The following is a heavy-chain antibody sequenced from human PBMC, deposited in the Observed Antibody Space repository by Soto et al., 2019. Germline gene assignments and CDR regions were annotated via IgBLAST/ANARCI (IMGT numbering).Heavy chain of an antibody. Sequence: GGSLRLSCAASGFTFSSYAMSWVRQAPGKGLEWVSAISGSGGSTYYADSVKGRFTISRDNSKNTLYLQMNSLRAEDTAVYYCAKEIDYYGSGSYYSGDYWGQGTLVTVSS. CDR1: GFTFSSYA. V-gene: IGHV3-23*01. CDR3: AKEIDYYGSGSYYSGDY. CDR2: ISGSGGST. J-gene: IGHJ4*02. D-gene: IGHD3-10*01.